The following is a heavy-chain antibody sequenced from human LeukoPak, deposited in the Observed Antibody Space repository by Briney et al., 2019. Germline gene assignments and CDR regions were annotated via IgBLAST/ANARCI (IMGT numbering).Heavy chain of an antibody. V-gene: IGHV1-8*01. CDR1: GYIFTSYD. Sequence: ASVSVSCTASGYIFTSYDITWVRQATGPGLEGMGWMNPNSGNTGYAQKFQGRVTMARNTTISTAYMELSSLRSEDAAVYYCARALGFGDSDYWGQGTLVTVSS. J-gene: IGHJ4*02. D-gene: IGHD3-10*01. CDR3: ARALGFGDSDY. CDR2: MNPNSGNT.